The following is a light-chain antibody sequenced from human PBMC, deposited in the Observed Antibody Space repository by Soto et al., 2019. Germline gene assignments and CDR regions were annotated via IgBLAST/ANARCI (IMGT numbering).Light chain of an antibody. CDR1: QSVSSY. J-gene: IGKJ1*01. V-gene: IGKV3-11*01. CDR2: DAS. CDR3: QQRSNWPPTWT. Sequence: EIVLTQSPATLSLSPEERATLSCRASQSVSSYLAWYQQKPGQAPRLLIYDASKRVTGIPARFTGSGSGTDFTLTISSLEPEDFGVYYCQQRSNWPPTWTFGQGTKVEIK.